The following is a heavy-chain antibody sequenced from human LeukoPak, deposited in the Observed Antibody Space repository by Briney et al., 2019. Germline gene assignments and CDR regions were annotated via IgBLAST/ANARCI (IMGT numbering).Heavy chain of an antibody. CDR3: AKDIAAAGGPCAY. V-gene: IGHV3-30*02. D-gene: IGHD6-13*01. CDR1: GFTFSGYD. Sequence: GGSLRLSCAASGFTFSGYDMHWVRQAPGKGLEWVALIRSDGSDKYYADSVKGRFTISRDNSKNTVFLQMNSFRAEDTAVYYCAKDIAAAGGPCAYWGRGTLVTVSS. J-gene: IGHJ4*02. CDR2: IRSDGSDK.